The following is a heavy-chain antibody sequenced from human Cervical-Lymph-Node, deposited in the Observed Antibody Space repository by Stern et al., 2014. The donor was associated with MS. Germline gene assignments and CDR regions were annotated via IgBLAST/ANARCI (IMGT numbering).Heavy chain of an antibody. J-gene: IGHJ5*02. CDR3: ARVPGKT. CDR1: GFTVSNNY. Sequence: EVQLVESGGGLVQPGGSLRLSCAASGFTVSNNYMTWVRQAPGKGLEWVSFIYSGGGTYYADSVKGRFTISRDSSTNTLFLQMNSLRPEDTAVYCCARVPGKTWGQGTLVTVSS. CDR2: IYSGGGT. V-gene: IGHV3-66*02.